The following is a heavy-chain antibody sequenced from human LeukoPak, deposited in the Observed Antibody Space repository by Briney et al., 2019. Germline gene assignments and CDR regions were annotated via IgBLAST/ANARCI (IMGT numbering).Heavy chain of an antibody. V-gene: IGHV3-74*01. CDR1: GFTFSSYW. CDR3: ARDQLYCSGGTCYFEY. CDR2: IRGDGSST. D-gene: IGHD2-15*01. J-gene: IGHJ4*02. Sequence: GGSLRLSCAASGFTFSSYWMHWVRQAPGKGLVWVSRIRGDGSSTTYADSVKGRFTISRDNAKNTLYLQMNSLRAEDTAVYFCARDQLYCSGGTCYFEYRGQGTLVTVSS.